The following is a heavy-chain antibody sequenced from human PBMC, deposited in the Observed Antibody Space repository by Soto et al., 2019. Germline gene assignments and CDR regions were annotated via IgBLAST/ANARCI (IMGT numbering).Heavy chain of an antibody. V-gene: IGHV3-30*18. J-gene: IGHJ4*01. Sequence: PGESLKISCAASGFTIKNYAMHWVRQAPGKGLEWVAVISSDGNNKEYGDSAKGRFTISRDNSKNTLYLQMNNLRAEDTAVYYCSKDWGPHWLLQDRFDYSGHGTLLTVSS. CDR3: SKDWGPHWLLQDRFDY. D-gene: IGHD3-9*01. CDR2: ISSDGNNK. CDR1: GFTIKNYA.